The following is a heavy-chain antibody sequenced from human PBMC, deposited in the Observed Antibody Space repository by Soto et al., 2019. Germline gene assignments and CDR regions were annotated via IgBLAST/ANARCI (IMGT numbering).Heavy chain of an antibody. V-gene: IGHV3-30*03. CDR3: ARVGAWELLNFDY. J-gene: IGHJ4*02. D-gene: IGHD1-26*01. CDR1: GFTFSSYG. CDR2: ISYDGSNK. Sequence: GSLRLSCAASGFTFSSYGMHWVRQAPGKGLEWVAVISYDGSNKYYADSVKGRFTISRDNSKNTLYLQMNSLRAEDTAVYYCARVGAWELLNFDYWGQGTLVTVSS.